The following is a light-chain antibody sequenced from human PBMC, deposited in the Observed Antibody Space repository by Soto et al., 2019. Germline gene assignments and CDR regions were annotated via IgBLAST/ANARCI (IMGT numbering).Light chain of an antibody. CDR1: SSDVGGYNY. J-gene: IGLJ1*01. CDR3: SSYTSSSTLEGYV. V-gene: IGLV2-14*01. CDR2: EVS. Sequence: QSVLTQPASVSGSPGQSITTPCTGTSSDVGGYNYVSWYQQHPGKAPKLMIYEVSNRPSGVSNRFSGSKSGNTASLTISGLQAEDEADYYCSSYTSSSTLEGYVFGTGTEVTVL.